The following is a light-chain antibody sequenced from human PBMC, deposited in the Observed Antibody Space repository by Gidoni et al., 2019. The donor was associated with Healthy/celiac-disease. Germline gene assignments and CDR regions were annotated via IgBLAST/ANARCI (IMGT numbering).Light chain of an antibody. CDR1: QSISSW. CDR3: QQYNSYPFT. J-gene: IGKJ2*01. V-gene: IGKV1-5*01. Sequence: IQLPQSPSTLSASVGDRVTITCRARQSISSWLALYQQKPGKAPKLLIYDASRSESGVPSSFSRSGSGTQFTLTISSLQPDDFATYYCQQYNSYPFTFGQGTKLEIK. CDR2: DAS.